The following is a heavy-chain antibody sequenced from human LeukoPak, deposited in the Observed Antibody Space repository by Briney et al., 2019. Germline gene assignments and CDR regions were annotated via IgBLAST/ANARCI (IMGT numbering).Heavy chain of an antibody. Sequence: PGGSLRLSCAASGFTFSSYWMSWVRRAPGKGLEWVANIKQDGSEKYYVDSVKGRFTISRDNAKNSLYLQMNSLRAEDTAVYYCARDLWEDIVVVPAAEGDWFDPWGQGTLVTVSS. CDR1: GFTFSSYW. CDR2: IKQDGSEK. CDR3: ARDLWEDIVVVPAAEGDWFDP. V-gene: IGHV3-7*03. J-gene: IGHJ5*02. D-gene: IGHD2-2*01.